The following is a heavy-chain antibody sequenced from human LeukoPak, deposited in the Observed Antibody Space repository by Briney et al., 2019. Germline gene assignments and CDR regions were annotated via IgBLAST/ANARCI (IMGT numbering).Heavy chain of an antibody. J-gene: IGHJ6*03. Sequence: PSETLSLTCTVSGGSISSGSYYWSWIRQPAGKGLEWIGRIYTSGSTNYNPSLKSRATISVDTSKNQFSLKLSSVTAADTAVYYCARYRYLLIKPYYYYYMDVWGKGTTVTISS. D-gene: IGHD3-9*01. V-gene: IGHV4-61*02. CDR3: ARYRYLLIKPYYYYYMDV. CDR2: IYTSGST. CDR1: GGSISSGSYY.